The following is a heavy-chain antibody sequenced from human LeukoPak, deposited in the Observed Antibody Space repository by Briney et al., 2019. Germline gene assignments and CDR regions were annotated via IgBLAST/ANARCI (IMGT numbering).Heavy chain of an antibody. Sequence: GGSLRLSCAASGFTFSSYAMSWVRQAPGKGLEWVSAISGSGGSTYYADSVKGRFTISRDNSKNTLYLQMNSLRAEDTAVYYCAKDHYYDSSGRDYFDYWGQGTLVTVSS. CDR1: GFTFSSYA. J-gene: IGHJ4*02. CDR2: ISGSGGST. D-gene: IGHD3-22*01. V-gene: IGHV3-23*01. CDR3: AKDHYYDSSGRDYFDY.